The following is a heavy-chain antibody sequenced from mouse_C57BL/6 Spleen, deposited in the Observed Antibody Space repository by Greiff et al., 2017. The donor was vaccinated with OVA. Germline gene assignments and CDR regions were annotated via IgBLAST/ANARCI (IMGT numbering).Heavy chain of an antibody. J-gene: IGHJ4*01. Sequence: VQLQQPGAELVRPGTSVKLSCKASGYTFTSYWMHWVKQRPGQGLEWIGVIDPSDSYTNYNQKFKGKATLTVDTSSSTDYMQLSSLTSEDSAVYYCARTGGYDEDAMDYWGQGTSVTVSP. CDR3: ARTGGYDEDAMDY. CDR2: IDPSDSYT. CDR1: GYTFTSYW. V-gene: IGHV1-59*01. D-gene: IGHD2-2*01.